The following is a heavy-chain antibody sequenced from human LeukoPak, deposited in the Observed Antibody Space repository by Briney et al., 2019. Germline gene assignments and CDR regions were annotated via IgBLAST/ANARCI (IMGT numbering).Heavy chain of an antibody. CDR1: GFSFSSNSHN. Sequence: SETLSLTCAASGFSFSSNSHNWGWIRQPPGKGLEWIGTIYYSGSTYYNPSLKSRGTISVDTAKNQFSLRLTSVTATDTAVYYCARTSPTQSIAGATYNLWGQGTLVTVSS. CDR2: IYYSGST. D-gene: IGHD1-26*01. CDR3: ARTSPTQSIAGATYNL. V-gene: IGHV4-39*01. J-gene: IGHJ4*02.